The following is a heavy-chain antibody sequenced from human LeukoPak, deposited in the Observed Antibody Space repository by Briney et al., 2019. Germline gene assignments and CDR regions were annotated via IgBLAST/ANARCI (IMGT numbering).Heavy chain of an antibody. J-gene: IGHJ4*02. CDR1: GYTFTGYY. CDR3: ARAWNSYYYDSSGYYSLGY. Sequence: ASVKVSCKASGYTFTGYYMHWVQQAPGQGLEWMGWINPNSGGTNYAQKFQGRVTMTRDTSISTAYMELSRLRSDDTAVYYCARAWNSYYYDSSGYYSLGYWGQGTLVTVSS. CDR2: INPNSGGT. V-gene: IGHV1-2*02. D-gene: IGHD3-22*01.